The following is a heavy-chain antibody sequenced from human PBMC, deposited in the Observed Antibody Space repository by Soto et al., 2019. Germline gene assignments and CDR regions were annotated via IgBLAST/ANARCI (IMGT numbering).Heavy chain of an antibody. V-gene: IGHV3-7*03. CDR2: IKQDGSEK. J-gene: IGHJ5*02. Sequence: PGGSLRLSCAASGFTFSSYWMSWVRQAPGKGLEWVANIKQDGSEKYYVDSVKGRFTISRDNAKNSLYLQMNSLRAEDTAVYYCARGPLAGTRKIHWFDPWGQGTLVTVSS. D-gene: IGHD1-7*01. CDR1: GFTFSSYW. CDR3: ARGPLAGTRKIHWFDP.